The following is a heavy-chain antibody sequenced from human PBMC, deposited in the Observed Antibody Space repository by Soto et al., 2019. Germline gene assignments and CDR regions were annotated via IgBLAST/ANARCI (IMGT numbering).Heavy chain of an antibody. J-gene: IGHJ6*02. Sequence: QMQLVESGGGVVQPGRSLRLSCAASGFTFRSYGIHWVRQAPGQGLGWVALIWFDGSKKYYVDAVKGRFAGSRDNSKNTLYLQMNSLRVEDMAVYYCARDRLVPYGYGMDVWGQGTTVTVSS. D-gene: IGHD2-2*01. V-gene: IGHV3-33*01. CDR3: ARDRLVPYGYGMDV. CDR2: IWFDGSKK. CDR1: GFTFRSYG.